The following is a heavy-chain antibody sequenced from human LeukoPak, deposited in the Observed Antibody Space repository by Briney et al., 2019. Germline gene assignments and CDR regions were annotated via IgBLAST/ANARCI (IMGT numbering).Heavy chain of an antibody. D-gene: IGHD2-21*02. CDR3: ARERRAYCGGDCWYYYGMDV. V-gene: IGHV3-11*04. J-gene: IGHJ6*02. Sequence: PGGSLRLSCRASGFTFSDYYMSWIRQAPGKGLEWVAYISSSGNALYYAGSVKGRFTISRDNAKNSLYLQMNSLRAEDTAVYYCARERRAYCGGDCWYYYGMDVWGQGTTVTVSS. CDR1: GFTFSDYY. CDR2: ISSSGNAL.